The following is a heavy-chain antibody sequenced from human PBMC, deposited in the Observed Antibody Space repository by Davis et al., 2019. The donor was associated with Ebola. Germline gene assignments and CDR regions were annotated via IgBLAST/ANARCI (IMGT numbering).Heavy chain of an antibody. Sequence: GESLKISCAASGFTFSTYSMSWVRQAPGKGLEWVANINLDGSERYYMDSVKGRFTISRDNSKKTLYLQMNSLRAEDTAVYYCAKSGLSFGVVKYHYGMDVWGKGTTVTVSS. CDR2: INLDGSER. J-gene: IGHJ6*04. CDR3: AKSGLSFGVVKYHYGMDV. CDR1: GFTFSTYS. D-gene: IGHD3-3*01. V-gene: IGHV3-7*03.